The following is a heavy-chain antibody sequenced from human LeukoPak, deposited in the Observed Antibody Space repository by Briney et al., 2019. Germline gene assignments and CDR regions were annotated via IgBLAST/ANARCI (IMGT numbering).Heavy chain of an antibody. J-gene: IGHJ4*02. D-gene: IGHD3-9*01. V-gene: IGHV3-30*02. CDR3: AKVQSYYGILTGDPFDY. Sequence: GGSLRLSCAASGSTFNSHGMHWVREGPGKGPEWVAFIVYDGGYKYYADSVKGRFTISRDNSKNTLFLQMNSLRTEDTAVYYCAKVQSYYGILTGDPFDYWGQGTLVTVSS. CDR1: GSTFNSHG. CDR2: IVYDGGYK.